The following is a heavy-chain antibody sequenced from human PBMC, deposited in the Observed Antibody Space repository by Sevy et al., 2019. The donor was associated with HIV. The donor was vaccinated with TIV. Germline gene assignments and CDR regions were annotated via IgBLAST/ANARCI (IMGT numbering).Heavy chain of an antibody. D-gene: IGHD6-19*01. CDR2: INDSGYTP. CDR1: GFTFRNYA. V-gene: IGHV3-23*01. CDR3: AKFKFSGWSQGGSDYFDF. Sequence: GGSLRLSCVTSGFTFRNYAMGWVRQAPGKGLEWVSTINDSGYTPYYADSVKGRFTVSRDNSKNTLFLQMSSLRVEDSAIFYCAKFKFSGWSQGGSDYFDFWGQGTLVTVSS. J-gene: IGHJ4*02.